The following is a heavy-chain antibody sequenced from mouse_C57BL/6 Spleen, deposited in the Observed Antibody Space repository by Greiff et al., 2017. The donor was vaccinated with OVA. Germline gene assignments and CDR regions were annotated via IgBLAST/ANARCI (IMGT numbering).Heavy chain of an antibody. CDR2: ISDGGSYT. V-gene: IGHV5-4*01. CDR3: ARDRELGVDY. Sequence: EVHLVESGGGLVKPGGSLKLSCAASGFTFSSYAMSWVRQTPEKRLEWVATISDGGSYTYYPDNVKGRFTISRDNAKNNLYLQMSHLKSEDTAMYYCARDRELGVDYWGQGTTLTVSS. D-gene: IGHD4-1*01. J-gene: IGHJ2*01. CDR1: GFTFSSYA.